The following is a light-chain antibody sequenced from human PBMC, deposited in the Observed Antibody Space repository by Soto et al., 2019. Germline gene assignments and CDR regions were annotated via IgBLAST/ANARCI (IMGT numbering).Light chain of an antibody. Sequence: QSVLTQPPSVSGAPGQRVTISCTGSSSNIGAGYDVHWYQQLPGTAPKLLIYGNSNRPSGVPDRFSGSKSGNSASLAITGLQAEDEADYCCQSYDSSLSVVFGGGTKLTVL. CDR2: GNS. CDR3: QSYDSSLSVV. CDR1: SSNIGAGYD. J-gene: IGLJ2*01. V-gene: IGLV1-40*01.